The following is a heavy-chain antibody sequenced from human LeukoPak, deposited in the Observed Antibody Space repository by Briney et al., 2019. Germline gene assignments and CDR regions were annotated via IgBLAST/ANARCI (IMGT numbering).Heavy chain of an antibody. D-gene: IGHD1-26*01. CDR1: GYTFTGYY. V-gene: IGHV1-2*02. Sequence: ASVKVSCKASGYTFTGYYMHWVRQAPGQGLEWMGWINPNSGGTNYAQKFQGRVTMTRDTSISTAYMELSRLRSDDTAVYYCARDLGRQWELSDAFDIWGQGTMVTVSS. CDR3: ARDLGRQWELSDAFDI. J-gene: IGHJ3*02. CDR2: INPNSGGT.